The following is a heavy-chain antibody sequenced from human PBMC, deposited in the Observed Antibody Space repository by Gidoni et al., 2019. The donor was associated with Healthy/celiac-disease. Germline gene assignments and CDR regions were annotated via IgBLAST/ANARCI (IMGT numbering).Heavy chain of an antibody. Sequence: QVQLQQWGAGLLKPSETLSLTCAVYGGSFSGYYWSWIRQPPGKGLEWIGEINHSGSTNYNPSLKSRVTISVDTSKNQFSLKLSSVTAADTAVYYCARGSRRYSSSWQTKDFDYWGQGTLVTVSS. J-gene: IGHJ4*02. CDR2: INHSGST. CDR3: ARGSRRYSSSWQTKDFDY. D-gene: IGHD6-13*01. V-gene: IGHV4-34*01. CDR1: GGSFSGYY.